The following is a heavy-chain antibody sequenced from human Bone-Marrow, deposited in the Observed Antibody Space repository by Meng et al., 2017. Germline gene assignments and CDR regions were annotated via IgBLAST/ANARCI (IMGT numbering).Heavy chain of an antibody. CDR2: INHSGST. V-gene: IGHV4-34*01. Sequence: QVLLTRRGRVLFKPWQTLSLRWAFFGGYFSGLYWSWLRQPPGKGLEWIGEINHSGSTNYNPSLKSRVTISVDTSKNQFSLKLSSVTAADTAVYYCARAPTSGQWLARKFDYWGQGTLVTVSS. D-gene: IGHD6-19*01. CDR3: ARAPTSGQWLARKFDY. J-gene: IGHJ4*02. CDR1: GGYFSGLY.